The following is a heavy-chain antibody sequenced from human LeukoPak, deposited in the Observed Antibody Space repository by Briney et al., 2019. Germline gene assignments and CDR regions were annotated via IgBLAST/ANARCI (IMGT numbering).Heavy chain of an antibody. Sequence: GGSLRLSCTASGFTFGDYAMSWVRQAPGKGLEWVGFIRSKAYGGTTEYAASVKGRFTISRDDSKSIAYLQMNSLRAEDTAVYYCARDGPWELRYFDWSPLDYWGQGTLVTVSS. V-gene: IGHV3-49*04. J-gene: IGHJ4*02. CDR2: IRSKAYGGTT. CDR1: GFTFGDYA. CDR3: ARDGPWELRYFDWSPLDY. D-gene: IGHD3-9*01.